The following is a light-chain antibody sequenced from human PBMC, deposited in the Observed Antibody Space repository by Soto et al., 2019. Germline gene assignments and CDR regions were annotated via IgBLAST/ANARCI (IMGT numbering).Light chain of an antibody. J-gene: IGLJ1*01. Sequence: QSALTQPPSASGSPGQSVTISCTGTSSDIGAYNYVSWYQQYPGKVPKLMIYDVSKRPSGVPDRFSGSKSSNTASLTVSGLQAEDEADYYCSSYAGSNNFVFGTGTKLTVL. CDR3: SSYAGSNNFV. CDR1: SSDIGAYNY. CDR2: DVS. V-gene: IGLV2-8*01.